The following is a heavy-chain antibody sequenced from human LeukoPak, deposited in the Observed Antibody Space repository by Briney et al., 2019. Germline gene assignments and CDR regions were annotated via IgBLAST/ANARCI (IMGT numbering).Heavy chain of an antibody. CDR2: ISAYNGNT. J-gene: IGHJ3*02. V-gene: IGHV1-18*01. Sequence: GGPLRVSSKASVYTFTTYGISCVRQAPGQGREWRGWISAYNGNTNYAQKLQGRVTMTTDTSTSTAYMELRSLRSDDTAVYYCARARGSYRALCAFDIWGQGTMVTVSS. D-gene: IGHD3-16*02. CDR3: ARARGSYRALCAFDI. CDR1: VYTFTTYG.